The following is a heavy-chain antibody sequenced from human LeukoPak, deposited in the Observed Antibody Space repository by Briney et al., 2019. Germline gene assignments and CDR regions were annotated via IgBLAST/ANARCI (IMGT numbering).Heavy chain of an antibody. CDR1: GGSISSGGYY. CDR2: IYYSGST. V-gene: IGHV4-31*03. Sequence: SETLSLTCTVSGGSISSGGYYWSWIRQHPGKGLEWIGYIYYSGSTYYNPSLKSRVTISVDTSKNQFSLKLSSVTAADTAVYYCARSMVRGAIIRAGFDPWGQGTLVTVSS. J-gene: IGHJ5*02. CDR3: ARSMVRGAIIRAGFDP. D-gene: IGHD3-10*01.